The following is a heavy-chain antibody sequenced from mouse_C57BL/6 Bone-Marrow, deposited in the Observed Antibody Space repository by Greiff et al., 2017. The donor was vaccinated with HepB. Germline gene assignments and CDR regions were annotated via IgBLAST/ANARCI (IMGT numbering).Heavy chain of an antibody. D-gene: IGHD1-1*01. Sequence: EVKLVESGEGLVKPGGSLKLSCAASGFTFSSYAMSWVRQTPEKRLEWVAYISSGGDYIYYADTVKGRFTISRDNARNTLYLQMSSLKSEDTAMYYCTRWALITTVVARAWFAYWGQGTLVTVSA. CDR1: GFTFSSYA. J-gene: IGHJ3*01. V-gene: IGHV5-9-1*02. CDR2: ISSGGDYI. CDR3: TRWALITTVVARAWFAY.